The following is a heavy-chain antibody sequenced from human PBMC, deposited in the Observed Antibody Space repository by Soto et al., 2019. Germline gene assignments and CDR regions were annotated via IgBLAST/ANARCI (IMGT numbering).Heavy chain of an antibody. V-gene: IGHV3-9*01. CDR1: GFIFDDYA. CDR2: IRWNGGSI. CDR3: APVPAASSYYNTDV. J-gene: IGHJ6*02. D-gene: IGHD2-2*01. Sequence: PGGSLRLSCAASGFIFDDYAMHWVRQAPGKGLEWVSSIRWNGGSIGFADSVKGRFTISRDNSKNTLYLEMNNLRAEDTAIYYCAPVPAASSYYNTDVWGQGTTVTVSS.